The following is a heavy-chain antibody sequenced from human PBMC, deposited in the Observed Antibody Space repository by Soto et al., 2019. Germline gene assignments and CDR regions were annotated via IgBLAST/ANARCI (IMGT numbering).Heavy chain of an antibody. CDR3: ARGDSGSYSRLFYFDY. V-gene: IGHV1-2*04. J-gene: IGHJ4*02. CDR2: INPNSGGT. Sequence: GASVKVSCKASGYTFTGYHMHWVRQAPGQGLEWMGWINPNSGGTNYAQKFQGWVTMTRDTSISTAYMELSRLRSDDTAVYYCARGDSGSYSRLFYFDYWGQGTLVTVSS. D-gene: IGHD1-26*01. CDR1: GYTFTGYH.